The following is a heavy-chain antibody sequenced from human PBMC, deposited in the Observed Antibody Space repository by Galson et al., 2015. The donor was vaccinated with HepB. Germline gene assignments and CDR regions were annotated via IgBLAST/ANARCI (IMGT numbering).Heavy chain of an antibody. V-gene: IGHV3-23*01. CDR1: GFTFSSYA. J-gene: IGHJ3*02. D-gene: IGHD3-10*01. CDR3: AKDSLLDYYGSGTLWPFDM. CDR2: ISSSGENT. Sequence: SLRLSCAASGFTFSSYAMNWVRQAPGKGLEWVSTISSSGENTFYPDSVKGRFTISRDISKNTLYLHMNSLRAEDTAIYYCAKDSLLDYYGSGTLWPFDMWGQATMVTVSS.